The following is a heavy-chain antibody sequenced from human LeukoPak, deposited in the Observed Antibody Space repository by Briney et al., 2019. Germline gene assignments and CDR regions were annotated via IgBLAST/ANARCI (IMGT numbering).Heavy chain of an antibody. CDR3: ARGRYYDSSGYYLFYY. D-gene: IGHD3-22*01. CDR1: GYTFTSYD. CDR2: MNPNSGNT. V-gene: IGHV1-8*01. J-gene: IGHJ4*02. Sequence: ASVKVSCKASGYTFTSYDINWVRQATGQGLEWMGRMNPNSGNTGYAQKFQGRVTMTRNTSISTAYMELSSLRSEDTAVYYCARGRYYDSSGYYLFYYWGQGTLVTVSS.